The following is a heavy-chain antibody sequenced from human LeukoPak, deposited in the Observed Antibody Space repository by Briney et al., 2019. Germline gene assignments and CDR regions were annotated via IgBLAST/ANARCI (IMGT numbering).Heavy chain of an antibody. CDR1: AFTFSSYS. CDR3: ARDEEIAAALYFDY. Sequence: GGSLRLSCAASAFTFSSYSMNWVRQAPGKGLEWVSYISSSSSSIYYADSVKGRFTISRDNARNSLYLQMNSLRAEDTAVYYCARDEEIAAALYFDYWGQGTLVTVSS. D-gene: IGHD6-13*01. J-gene: IGHJ4*02. V-gene: IGHV3-48*04. CDR2: ISSSSSSI.